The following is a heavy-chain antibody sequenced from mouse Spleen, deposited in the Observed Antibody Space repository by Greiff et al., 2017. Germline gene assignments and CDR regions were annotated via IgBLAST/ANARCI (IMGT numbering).Heavy chain of an antibody. D-gene: IGHD2-2*01. J-gene: IGHJ4*01. V-gene: IGHV5-6-2*01. CDR2: INSNGGST. CDR1: GFTFSSYA. Sequence: EVQGVESGGGLVKPGGSLKLSCAASGFTFSSYAMSWVRQTPEKRLEWVAAINSNGGSTYYPDTVKDRFTISRDNAKNTLYLQMSSLRSEDTALYYCARHGSFYAMDYWGQGTSVTVSA. CDR3: ARHGSFYAMDY.